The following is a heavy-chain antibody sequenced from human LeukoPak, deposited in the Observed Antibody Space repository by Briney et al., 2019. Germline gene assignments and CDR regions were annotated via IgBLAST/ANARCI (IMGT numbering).Heavy chain of an antibody. CDR3: AELGITMIGGV. J-gene: IGHJ6*04. V-gene: IGHV3-48*04. CDR2: ISSSGSTI. Sequence: GGSLRLSCAASGFTFTTYGMNWVRQAPGKGLEWVSYISSSGSTIYYADSVKGRFTISRDNAKNSLYLQMNSLRAEDTAVYYCAELGITMIGGVWGKGTTVTISS. D-gene: IGHD3-10*02. CDR1: GFTFTTYG.